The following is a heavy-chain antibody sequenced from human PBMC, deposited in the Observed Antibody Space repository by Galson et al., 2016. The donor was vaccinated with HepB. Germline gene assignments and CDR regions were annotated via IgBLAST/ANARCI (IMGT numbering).Heavy chain of an antibody. V-gene: IGHV3-23*01. D-gene: IGHD2-8*01. CDR3: ARDTYGAVDP. Sequence: SLRLSCAASGFNFNIYAMAWVRQAPGKGLQWVSAISPRGTDTYYADSVMGRFSISRDNSKTTVYLQMDSLRAEDTAVYYCARDTYGAVDPWGQGALVTVSS. J-gene: IGHJ5*02. CDR1: GFNFNIYA. CDR2: ISPRGTDT.